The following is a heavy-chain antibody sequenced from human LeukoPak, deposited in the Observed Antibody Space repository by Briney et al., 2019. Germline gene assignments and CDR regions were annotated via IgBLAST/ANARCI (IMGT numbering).Heavy chain of an antibody. CDR1: GYTFTSYA. CDR2: INPNSGGT. J-gene: IGHJ5*02. V-gene: IGHV1-2*02. Sequence: ASVKVSCKASGYTFTSYAMHWVRQAPGQGLEWMGWINPNSGGTNYAQKFQGRVTMTRDTSISTAYMELSRLRSDDTAVYYCARARFLEWFDPWGQGTLVTVSS. CDR3: ARARFLEWFDP. D-gene: IGHD3-3*01.